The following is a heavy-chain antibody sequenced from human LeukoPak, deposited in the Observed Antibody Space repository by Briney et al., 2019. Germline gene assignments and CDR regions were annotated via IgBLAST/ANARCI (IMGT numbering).Heavy chain of an antibody. CDR3: ARGTVTMVDY. CDR2: IYSGGST. D-gene: IGHD3-10*01. J-gene: IGHJ4*02. Sequence: GGSLRLSCAASGFTVSSNYMSWVRQAPGRGLEWVSVIYSGGSTYYADSVKGRFTISRDNSKITLFLQMNSLRAGDTAVYYCARGTVTMVDYWGQGTLVTVSS. CDR1: GFTVSSNY. V-gene: IGHV3-66*01.